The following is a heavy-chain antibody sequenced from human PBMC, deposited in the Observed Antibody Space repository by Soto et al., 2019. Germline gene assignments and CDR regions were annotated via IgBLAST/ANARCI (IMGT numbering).Heavy chain of an antibody. Sequence: QLQLQESGPGLVKPSETLSLTCTVSGGSIRNSNYYWGWIRQPPGKGLEWIGNVYYSGSTSYHPSLKSRVTISADTSENQFSLRLSSVTAADTAVYYCGRQRSYYASGSYLDSWGQGTLVTVSS. CDR2: VYYSGST. CDR3: GRQRSYYASGSYLDS. V-gene: IGHV4-39*01. CDR1: GGSIRNSNYY. D-gene: IGHD3-10*01. J-gene: IGHJ4*02.